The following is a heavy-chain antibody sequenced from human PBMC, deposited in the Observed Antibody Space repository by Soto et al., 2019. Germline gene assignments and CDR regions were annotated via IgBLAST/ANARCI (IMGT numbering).Heavy chain of an antibody. V-gene: IGHV4-59*01. Sequence: SEPLSLTCVGSGCPLTSYHWSWIRPPPGKGLEWIGYIYYSGSTNYNPSLKSRVTISVDTSKNQFSLKLSSVTAADTAVYYCASESSGDAFDIWGQGTTVTVSS. CDR2: IYYSGST. CDR1: GCPLTSYH. J-gene: IGHJ3*02. CDR3: ASESSGDAFDI. D-gene: IGHD6-25*01.